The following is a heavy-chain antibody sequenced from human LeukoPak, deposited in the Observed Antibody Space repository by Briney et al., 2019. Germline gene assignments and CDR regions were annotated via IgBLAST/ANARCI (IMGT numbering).Heavy chain of an antibody. CDR1: GGSLSSTNYY. Sequence: SETLCLTCTVSGGSLSSTNYYWGWLRQPPGKELQWLGTIYYTGSTSYNPSLKSRVTMYVDTSRNQFSLKLSSVTAADTALYYCARRIGHGYTFYYWGQGTLATVSS. D-gene: IGHD5-18*01. J-gene: IGHJ4*02. CDR2: IYYTGST. CDR3: ARRIGHGYTFYY. V-gene: IGHV4-39*01.